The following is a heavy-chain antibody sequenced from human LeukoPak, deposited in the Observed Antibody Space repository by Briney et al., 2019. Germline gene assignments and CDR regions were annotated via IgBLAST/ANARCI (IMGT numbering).Heavy chain of an antibody. CDR1: GGSFSGYY. J-gene: IGHJ4*02. D-gene: IGHD2/OR15-2a*01. Sequence: SDTLSLTSAAYGGSFSGYYWSWTRQPPGKGLEWIGEINHSGSTNYNPSLKSRLTISVDTSKNQFSLKLSSVTAADTAVYYCARALYFSVDYWGQGTLVTVSS. V-gene: IGHV4-34*01. CDR3: ARALYFSVDY. CDR2: INHSGST.